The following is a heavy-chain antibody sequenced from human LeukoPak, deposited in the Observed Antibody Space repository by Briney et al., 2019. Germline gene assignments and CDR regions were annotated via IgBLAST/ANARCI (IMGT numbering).Heavy chain of an antibody. J-gene: IGHJ4*02. CDR1: GFTFSSYA. V-gene: IGHV3-23*01. CDR3: ARSGLNRFDF. CDR2: FSGSGGGT. D-gene: IGHD2-15*01. Sequence: GGSLRLSCAASGFTFSSYAMSWVRQAPGKGLEWVSAFSGSGGGTYYADSVRGRFTMSRDNSKNTLYLQMISLRAEATAVYYCARSGLNRFDFWGQGTLVTVSS.